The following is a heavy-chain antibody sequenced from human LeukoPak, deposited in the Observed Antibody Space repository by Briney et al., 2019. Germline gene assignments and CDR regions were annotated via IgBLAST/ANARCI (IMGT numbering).Heavy chain of an antibody. CDR2: ISYDGSNK. J-gene: IGHJ3*02. Sequence: GGSLRLSCAASGFTFSSYAMHWVRQAPGKGLEWVAVISYDGSNKYYADSVKGRFTISRDNSKNTLYLQMNSLRAEDTAVYYCARDEIPITMIVVVIGDAFDIWGQGTMVTVSS. CDR1: GFTFSSYA. CDR3: ARDEIPITMIVVVIGDAFDI. V-gene: IGHV3-30*04. D-gene: IGHD3-22*01.